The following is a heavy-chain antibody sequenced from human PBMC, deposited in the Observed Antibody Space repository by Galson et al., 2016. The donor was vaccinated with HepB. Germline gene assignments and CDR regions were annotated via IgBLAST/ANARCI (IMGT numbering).Heavy chain of an antibody. V-gene: IGHV3-66*01. CDR1: GFIVSSYH. CDR3: ARDRQYSSSWPRRTYYYGMDV. CDR2: INSGGST. Sequence: SLRLSCAASGFIVSSYHINWVRQAPGKGLEWVSLINSGGSTYYADSVKGRFTSSRDNSKNTVYLQMNSLRVEDTAVCYCARDRQYSSSWPRRTYYYGMDVWGQGTTVTVSS. D-gene: IGHD6-13*01. J-gene: IGHJ6*02.